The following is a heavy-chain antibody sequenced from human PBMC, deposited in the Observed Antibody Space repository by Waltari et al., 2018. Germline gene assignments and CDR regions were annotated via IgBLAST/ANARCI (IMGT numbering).Heavy chain of an antibody. Sequence: QVQLQESGPGLVKPSETLSLTCAVSGYSISSGYYWGWIPQPPGKGLEWIGSIYHSGSTYYNPSLKSRVTISVDTSKNQFSLKLSSVTAADTAVYYCARLNYDILTGFYYGMDVWGQGTTVTVSS. V-gene: IGHV4-38-2*01. CDR2: IYHSGST. CDR1: GYSISSGYY. J-gene: IGHJ6*02. CDR3: ARLNYDILTGFYYGMDV. D-gene: IGHD3-9*01.